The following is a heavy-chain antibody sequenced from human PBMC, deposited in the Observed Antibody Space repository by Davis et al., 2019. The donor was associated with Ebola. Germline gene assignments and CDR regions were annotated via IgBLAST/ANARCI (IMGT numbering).Heavy chain of an antibody. CDR2: IIPIFGTA. CDR1: GGTFSSYA. D-gene: IGHD3-3*01. J-gene: IGHJ4*02. V-gene: IGHV1-69*13. CDR3: ARDRGLRFLGSQFDY. Sequence: AASVKVSCKASGGTFSSYAISWVRQAPGQGLEWMGGIIPIFGTANYAQKFQGRVTITADESTSTAYMELSSLRSEDTAVYYCARDRGLRFLGSQFDYWGQGTLVTVSS.